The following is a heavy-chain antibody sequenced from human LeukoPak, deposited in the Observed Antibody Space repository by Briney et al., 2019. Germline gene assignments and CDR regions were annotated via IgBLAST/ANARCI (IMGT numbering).Heavy chain of an antibody. CDR1: ADIFSSYA. V-gene: IGHV1-69*04. J-gene: IGHJ4*02. D-gene: IGHD2-15*01. CDR3: ARERRCSAGSCYAADLDS. Sequence: ASVKVSCKTSADIFSSYAINWVRQAPGQGLEWMGRIIPLTGVVNYAQKLQTRVTISADKSTSTAYMEVSSLRFEDTAVYFCARERRCSAGSCYAADLDSWGQGTLVTVSS. CDR2: IIPLTGVV.